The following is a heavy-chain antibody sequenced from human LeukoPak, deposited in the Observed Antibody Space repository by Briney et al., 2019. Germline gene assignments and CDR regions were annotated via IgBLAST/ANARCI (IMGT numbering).Heavy chain of an antibody. Sequence: PGGSLRLSCAASGFTFSSYSMNWVRQAPGKGLEWVSSISSSSSYIYYADSVKGRFTISRDNAKNSLYLQMNSLRAEDTAVYYCASSVYCGGDCYYMDVWGKGTTVTVSS. CDR3: ASSVYCGGDCYYMDV. D-gene: IGHD2-21*01. CDR1: GFTFSSYS. V-gene: IGHV3-21*01. CDR2: ISSSSSYI. J-gene: IGHJ6*03.